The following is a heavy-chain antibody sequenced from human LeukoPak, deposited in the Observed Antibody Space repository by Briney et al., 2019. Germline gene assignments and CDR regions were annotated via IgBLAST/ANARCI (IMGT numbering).Heavy chain of an antibody. J-gene: IGHJ4*02. D-gene: IGHD4-17*01. CDR2: IYYTGTT. V-gene: IGHV4-59*01. CDR1: GDSTNTYF. CDR3: ASKSSDHGELRFDY. Sequence: PSETLSLTCTMSGDSTNTYFWSWIRQPPGKGLEWIGYIYYTGTTNYNPSLKSRVTISVDMSKNQFSLRLSSVTAADTAVYYCASKSSDHGELRFDYWGQGTLVTVSS.